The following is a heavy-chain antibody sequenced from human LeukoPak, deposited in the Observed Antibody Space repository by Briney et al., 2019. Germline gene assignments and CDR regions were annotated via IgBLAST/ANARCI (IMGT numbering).Heavy chain of an antibody. J-gene: IGHJ4*02. V-gene: IGHV3-30*04. CDR2: ISYDGSNK. CDR1: GFTFGSYD. CDR3: ARDASFLGRLGELSQLDY. Sequence: GGSLSLSCAASGFTFGSYDMHWVRQAPGKGLEWVAVISYDGSNKYYEGSVKGRFTISRDNSKNTLYLQMNSPRAEDTAVYYCARDASFLGRLGELSQLDYWGQGTLVTVSS. D-gene: IGHD3-16*02.